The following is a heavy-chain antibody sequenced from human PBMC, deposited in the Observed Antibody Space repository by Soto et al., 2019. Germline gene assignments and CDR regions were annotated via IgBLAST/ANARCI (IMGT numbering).Heavy chain of an antibody. Sequence: TLSLTCAVYGGSFSGYYWSWIRQPPGKGLEWIGEINHSGSTNYNPSLKSRVTISVDTSKNQFSLKLSSVTAADTAVYYCARGVYDFWSGYYTGTFYWGQGTLVTVSS. CDR3: ARGVYDFWSGYYTGTFY. D-gene: IGHD3-3*01. V-gene: IGHV4-34*01. CDR2: INHSGST. CDR1: GGSFSGYY. J-gene: IGHJ4*02.